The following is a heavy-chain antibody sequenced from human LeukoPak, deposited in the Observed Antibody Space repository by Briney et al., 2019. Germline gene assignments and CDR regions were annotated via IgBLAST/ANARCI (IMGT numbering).Heavy chain of an antibody. J-gene: IGHJ4*01. V-gene: IGHV3-9*01. CDR2: ISWNSGSI. CDR1: GFTFDDYA. CDR3: ASGEMATTHFDY. Sequence: GRSLRLSCAASGFTFDDYAMHWVRQAPGKGQEWVSGISWNSGSIGYADSVKGRFTISRDNAKNSLYLQMNSLRAEDTALYYCASGEMATTHFDYWGQGTLVTVSS. D-gene: IGHD5-24*01.